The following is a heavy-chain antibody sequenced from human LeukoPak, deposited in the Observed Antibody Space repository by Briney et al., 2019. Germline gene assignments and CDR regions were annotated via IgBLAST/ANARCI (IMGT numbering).Heavy chain of an antibody. V-gene: IGHV4-4*07. Sequence: SETLSLTCTVSGGSISPYYWSWIRQPAGKGLEWIGLVDASGRTNYNPSLKSRVTGFVDTSKNQVPLRLSSVTAADTAVYYCARHGTISSESYFDYWGQGALVTVSS. CDR1: GGSISPYY. CDR3: ARHGTISSESYFDY. J-gene: IGHJ4*02. D-gene: IGHD1-14*01. CDR2: VDASGRT.